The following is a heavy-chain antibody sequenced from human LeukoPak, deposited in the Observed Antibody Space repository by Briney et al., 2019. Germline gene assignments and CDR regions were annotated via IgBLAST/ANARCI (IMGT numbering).Heavy chain of an antibody. V-gene: IGHV1-18*04. J-gene: IGHJ5*02. CDR3: AIGGGYYGSGSYYKNWFDP. CDR1: GYTFTSYG. Sequence: ASVKVSCKASGYTFTSYGISWVRQAPGQGLEWKGWSSAYNGNTNYAQKLQGRVTMTTDTSTSTAYMELRSLRSDDTAVYYCAIGGGYYGSGSYYKNWFDPWGQGTLVTISS. D-gene: IGHD3-10*01. CDR2: SSAYNGNT.